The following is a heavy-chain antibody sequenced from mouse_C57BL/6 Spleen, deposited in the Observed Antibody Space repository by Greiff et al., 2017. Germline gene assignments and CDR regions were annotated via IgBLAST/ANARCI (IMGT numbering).Heavy chain of an antibody. Sequence: VQLQQSGAELVRPGTSVKVSCKASGYAFTNYLIEWVKQRPGQGLEWIGVINPGSGGTNNNEKFKGKATLTADKSSSTAYMQLSSLTSEDSAVYFCARSDYYGSSYFDYWGQGTTLTVSS. CDR3: ARSDYYGSSYFDY. CDR2: INPGSGGT. D-gene: IGHD1-1*01. V-gene: IGHV1-54*01. CDR1: GYAFTNYL. J-gene: IGHJ2*01.